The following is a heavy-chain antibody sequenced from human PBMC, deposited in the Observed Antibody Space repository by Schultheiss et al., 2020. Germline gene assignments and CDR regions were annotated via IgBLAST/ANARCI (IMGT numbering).Heavy chain of an antibody. Sequence: ASVKVSCKASGYTFTSYYMHWVRQAPGQGLEWMGIINPSGGSTSYAQKFQGRVTMTRDTSTSTVYMELSSLRSEDTAVYYCARSNYIWVQQWLVGVWGQGTLVKVSS. J-gene: IGHJ4*02. D-gene: IGHD6-19*01. CDR2: INPSGGST. CDR1: GYTFTSYY. V-gene: IGHV1-46*01. CDR3: ARSNYIWVQQWLVGV.